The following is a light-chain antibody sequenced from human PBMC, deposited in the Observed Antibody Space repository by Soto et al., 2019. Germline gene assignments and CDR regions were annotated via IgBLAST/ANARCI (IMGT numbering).Light chain of an antibody. CDR1: QSVLYSSNNKNY. Sequence: DIVMTQSPDSLPVSLGERATINCKSSQSVLYSSNNKNYLAWYQQKPGQPPKLLIYWASARESGVPDRFSGSGSGTDFTLTISSLQAEDVAVYYCQQYYSTPPTFGQGTRPEIK. CDR3: QQYYSTPPT. CDR2: WAS. J-gene: IGKJ5*01. V-gene: IGKV4-1*01.